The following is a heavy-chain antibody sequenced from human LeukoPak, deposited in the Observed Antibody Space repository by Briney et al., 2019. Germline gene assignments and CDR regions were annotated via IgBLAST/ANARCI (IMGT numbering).Heavy chain of an antibody. D-gene: IGHD6-13*01. CDR2: IYYSGST. CDR3: ARHRGSSWSSFDY. V-gene: IGHV4-59*08. Sequence: SETLSLTCTVSGGSISSYYWSWIRQPPGKGLEWIGYIYYSGSTNYNPSLKSRVTISVDTSENQFSLKLSSVTAADTAVYYCARHRGSSWSSFDYWGQGTLVTVSS. CDR1: GGSISSYY. J-gene: IGHJ4*02.